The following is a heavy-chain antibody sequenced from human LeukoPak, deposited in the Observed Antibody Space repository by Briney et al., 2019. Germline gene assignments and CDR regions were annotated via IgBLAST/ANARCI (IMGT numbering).Heavy chain of an antibody. CDR2: IYYSGST. D-gene: IGHD6-19*01. Sequence: SETLSLTCTVSGGSISSYYWSWIRQPPGKGLEWIGYIYYSGSTNYNPSLKSRVTISVDTSKNQFSLKLSSVTAADTAVYYCARRKAVAGTLDYWGQGTLVTVSS. CDR3: ARRKAVAGTLDY. J-gene: IGHJ4*02. V-gene: IGHV4-59*08. CDR1: GGSISSYY.